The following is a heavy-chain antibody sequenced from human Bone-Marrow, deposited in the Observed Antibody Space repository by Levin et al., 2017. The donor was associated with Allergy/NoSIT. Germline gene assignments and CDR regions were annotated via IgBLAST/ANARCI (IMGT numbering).Heavy chain of an antibody. Sequence: GESLKISCAASGFTFSNFGMHWVRQAPGKGLEWVALISYDGSKKYYVDSVEGRFTISRDNSKNTLHLQMDSLRAEDTAVYYCAKVSVVVPSVDYTYGLDVWGQGTTVTVSS. CDR2: ISYDGSKK. J-gene: IGHJ6*02. CDR3: AKVSVVVPSVDYTYGLDV. CDR1: GFTFSNFG. V-gene: IGHV3-30*18. D-gene: IGHD2-2*01.